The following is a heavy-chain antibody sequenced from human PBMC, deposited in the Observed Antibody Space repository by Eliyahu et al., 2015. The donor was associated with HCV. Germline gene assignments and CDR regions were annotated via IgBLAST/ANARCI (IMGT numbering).Heavy chain of an antibody. J-gene: IGHJ4*02. V-gene: IGHV3-23*01. Sequence: DVQLLESGGXLVPPGESLXLSCVASGFTFSSHAMSWVRPXPXKGLEWVSVISGSGGDANYADSVKGRFTISRDNSKNTLYLEMNNLRAGDTAVYYCAKVAVAVAFNYRLNPLDCWGQGTLVTVSS. CDR3: AKVAVAVAFNYRLNPLDC. D-gene: IGHD6-19*01. CDR2: ISGSGGDA. CDR1: GFTFSSHA.